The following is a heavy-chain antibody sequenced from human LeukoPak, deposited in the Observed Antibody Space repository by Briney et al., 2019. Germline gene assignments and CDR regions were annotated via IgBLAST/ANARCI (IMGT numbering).Heavy chain of an antibody. CDR2: IYYSGST. V-gene: IGHV4-59*01. D-gene: IGHD2-2*01. Sequence: SETLSLTCTVSGASISSYYWSWIRQPPGKGLEWIGYIYYSGSTNYNPSLKSRVTISVDTSKNQFSLELSSVTAADTAVYYCATYRTSFIYWYFDLWGRGTLVTVSS. CDR1: GASISSYY. CDR3: ATYRTSFIYWYFDL. J-gene: IGHJ2*01.